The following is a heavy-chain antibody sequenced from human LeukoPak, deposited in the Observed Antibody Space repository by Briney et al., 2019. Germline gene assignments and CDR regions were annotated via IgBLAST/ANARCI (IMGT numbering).Heavy chain of an antibody. V-gene: IGHV1-69*05. Sequence: GASVKVSCKASGGTLNNFAIYWVRQAPGQGLEWMGGIIPMFGLPNYSEKFQGRVSVTTDESANTAYMELTSLRFEDTAMYCARTYSRSYSHFDDWGQGTLVTVSS. CDR1: GGTLNNFA. CDR3: ARTYSRSYSHFDD. J-gene: IGHJ4*02. D-gene: IGHD1-26*01. CDR2: IIPMFGLP.